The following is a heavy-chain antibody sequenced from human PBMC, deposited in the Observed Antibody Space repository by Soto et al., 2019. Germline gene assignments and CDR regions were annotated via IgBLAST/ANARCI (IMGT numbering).Heavy chain of an antibody. V-gene: IGHV4-4*07. CDR3: ARSKDDSNHLDY. Sequence: QVHLQESGPELVKPSETLSLTCSVSGGSVNNYYWSWIRQSAGKGLEWIGRIYSSGITQYNPSLSSRVTMSVDTSRNQFSLRLTSVTAADTALYFCARSKDDSNHLDYWGQGTRVTVSS. J-gene: IGHJ4*02. CDR1: GGSVNNYY. D-gene: IGHD4-4*01. CDR2: IYSSGIT.